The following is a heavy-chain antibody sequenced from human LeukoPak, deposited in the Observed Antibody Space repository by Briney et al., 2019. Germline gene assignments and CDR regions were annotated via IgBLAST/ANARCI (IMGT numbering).Heavy chain of an antibody. D-gene: IGHD2-21*02. CDR2: INHSGST. V-gene: IGHV4-34*01. CDR1: GGSFSGYY. Sequence: SETLSLTCAVYGGSFSGYYWSWIRQPPGKGLEWIGEINHSGSTNYNPSLKSRVTISVDTSKNQFSLKLSSVTAAGTAVYYCATVTPHYYYGMDVWGKGTTVTVSS. J-gene: IGHJ6*04. CDR3: ATVTPHYYYGMDV.